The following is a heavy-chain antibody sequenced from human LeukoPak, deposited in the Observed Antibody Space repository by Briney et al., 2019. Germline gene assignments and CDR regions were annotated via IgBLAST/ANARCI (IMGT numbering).Heavy chain of an antibody. J-gene: IGHJ4*02. CDR2: IKQDGSEK. CDR3: AKGDYYYDRSGSLDY. D-gene: IGHD3-22*01. CDR1: GFTLSNYW. Sequence: GGSLRLSCAASGFTLSNYWMTWVRQAPGKGLEWVANIKQDGSEKNCVDSVKGRFTISRDNAKNSLYLQMNSLRAEDTALYYCAKGDYYYDRSGSLDYWGQGTLVTVSS. V-gene: IGHV3-7*03.